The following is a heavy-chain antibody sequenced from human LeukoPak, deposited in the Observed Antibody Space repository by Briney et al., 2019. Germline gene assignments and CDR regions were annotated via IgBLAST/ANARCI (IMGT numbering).Heavy chain of an antibody. CDR3: ARQDPAAAGQGLDY. D-gene: IGHD6-13*01. Sequence: PSETLSLTCTVSSGSIIGYYWSWIRQPPGKGLEWIGYTYYSGTTNYNPSLKSRVTISVDTSKNQFSLRLTSVTAADTAVYYCARQDPAAAGQGLDYWGQGTLVTVSS. V-gene: IGHV4-59*08. CDR2: TYYSGTT. J-gene: IGHJ4*02. CDR1: SGSIIGYY.